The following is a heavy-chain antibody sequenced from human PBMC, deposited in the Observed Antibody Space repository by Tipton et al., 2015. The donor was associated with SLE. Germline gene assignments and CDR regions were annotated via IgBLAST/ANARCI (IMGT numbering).Heavy chain of an antibody. Sequence: TLSLTCSASSYSIYNGFYWGWIRQSPGKGLEWIGSIYRSGTAYYNPSLKSRVTMSIDTSKNQFSLKLTSVTAADTAVYYCARDPYDSWSDYQATFDYWGQGTLVTVSP. CDR1: SYSIYNGFY. V-gene: IGHV4-38-2*02. CDR2: IYRSGTA. J-gene: IGHJ4*02. D-gene: IGHD3-3*01. CDR3: ARDPYDSWSDYQATFDY.